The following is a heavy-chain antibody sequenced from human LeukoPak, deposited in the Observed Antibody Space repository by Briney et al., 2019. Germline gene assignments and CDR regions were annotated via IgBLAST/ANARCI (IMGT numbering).Heavy chain of an antibody. D-gene: IGHD6-19*01. J-gene: IGHJ4*02. Sequence: QPGGSLRLSCAASGFTFSSYGMSWVRQAPGKGLEWVSAISGSGGSTYYADSVKGRFTISRDNSKNTLYLQMNSLRAEDTAVYYCARTIAVAVPFDYWGQGTLVTVSS. CDR3: ARTIAVAVPFDY. CDR2: ISGSGGST. CDR1: GFTFSSYG. V-gene: IGHV3-23*01.